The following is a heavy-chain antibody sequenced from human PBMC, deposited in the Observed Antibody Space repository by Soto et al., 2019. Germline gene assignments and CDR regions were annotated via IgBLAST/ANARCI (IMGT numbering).Heavy chain of an antibody. Sequence: GSLRLSCAASGFTFSTYGMHWVRQAPGKGLEWVAAIWYDGIDKYYAASVKGRFTISRDNSMNTVYLQMSSLRADDTAVYYCARAAVTDYQYHGMDVWGQGXTVTVSS. CDR2: IWYDGIDK. CDR3: ARAAVTDYQYHGMDV. CDR1: GFTFSTYG. J-gene: IGHJ6*02. D-gene: IGHD4-17*01. V-gene: IGHV3-33*01.